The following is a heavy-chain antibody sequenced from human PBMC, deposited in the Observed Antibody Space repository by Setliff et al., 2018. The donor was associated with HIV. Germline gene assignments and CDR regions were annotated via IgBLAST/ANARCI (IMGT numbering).Heavy chain of an antibody. J-gene: IGHJ4*02. D-gene: IGHD1-26*01. V-gene: IGHV7-4-1*02. CDR3: ARVGSYWSTFDY. CDR2: LNTETGNS. CDR1: GYTLTTYG. Sequence: ASVKVSCKASGYTLTTYGISWVRQAPGQGLQWMGWLNTETGNSMYAQGFTGRFVFSLDTSVSTAFLQINSLKAEDTAMYYCARVGSYWSTFDYCGQGALVTVSS.